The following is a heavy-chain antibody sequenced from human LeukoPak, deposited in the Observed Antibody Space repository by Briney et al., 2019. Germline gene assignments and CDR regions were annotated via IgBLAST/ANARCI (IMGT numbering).Heavy chain of an antibody. V-gene: IGHV3-7*05. CDR2: MKQDGSET. Sequence: PGGSLRLSCAASGFSFSSYWMSWVRQAPGKGLEWAAHMKQDGSETYYVDSVKGRFTISRDNAKNSLYLQMNSLRAEDTAVYYCVKVAWTVAGPYWGQGTLVTVSS. D-gene: IGHD6-19*01. J-gene: IGHJ4*02. CDR3: VKVAWTVAGPY. CDR1: GFSFSSYW.